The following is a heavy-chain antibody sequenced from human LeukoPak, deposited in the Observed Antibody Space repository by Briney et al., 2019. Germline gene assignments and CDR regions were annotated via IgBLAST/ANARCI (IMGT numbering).Heavy chain of an antibody. Sequence: GGSLRLSCAASGFTFSSYGMHWVRQAPGKGLEWVAVIWYDGSNKYYTDSVKGRFTISRDNSKNTVYLQMNSLRVEDTAVYYCARGYCSSGSCFYGMDVWGQGTTVTVPS. CDR1: GFTFSSYG. D-gene: IGHD2-15*01. CDR2: IWYDGSNK. CDR3: ARGYCSSGSCFYGMDV. V-gene: IGHV3-33*01. J-gene: IGHJ6*02.